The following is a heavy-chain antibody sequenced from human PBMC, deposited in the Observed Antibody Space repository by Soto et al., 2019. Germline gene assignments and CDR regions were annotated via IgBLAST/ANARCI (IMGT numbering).Heavy chain of an antibody. J-gene: IGHJ4*02. CDR1: GFTFSSYA. Sequence: PGGSLRLCCAASGFTFSSYAMSWVRQAPGKGLDWVSTIRGSGDTTFYADSVKGRFSISRDNSKNTLYLQMNSLRAEDTAIYYCAKDPTDCSQGYFAYWGQGALVTVSS. CDR2: IRGSGDTT. CDR3: AKDPTDCSQGYFAY. V-gene: IGHV3-23*01. D-gene: IGHD2-21*02.